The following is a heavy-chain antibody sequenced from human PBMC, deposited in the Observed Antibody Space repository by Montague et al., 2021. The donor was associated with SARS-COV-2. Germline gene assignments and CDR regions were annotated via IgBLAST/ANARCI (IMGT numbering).Heavy chain of an antibody. CDR1: GVSISSGSYY. CDR2: VYHTGST. V-gene: IGHV4-61*01. J-gene: IGHJ4*02. Sequence: SETLSLTCSVSGVSISSGSYYWSWVRKPPGKGLAWIGYVYHTGSTNYNPSLKSRGTLSMDTSKNQCSLNLTSVTAADTAVYYCVREKYYFDDSGSKWGQGTLLTV. CDR3: VREKYYFDDSGSK. D-gene: IGHD3-22*01.